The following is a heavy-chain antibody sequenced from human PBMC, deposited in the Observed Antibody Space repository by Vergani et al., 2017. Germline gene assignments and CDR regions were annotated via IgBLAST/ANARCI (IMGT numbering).Heavy chain of an antibody. CDR1: GFTFNISA. V-gene: IGHV3-23*01. Sequence: EVRLLESGGGLVQPGGSLRLSCAASGFTFNISAMSLVRQATGQGLEWVSTITYNGGRTYYADSVTGRFTISRDNSKNTLFLQLKTLRAEDTGVYYCAKDYNIMGDLHYWGQGTLVAVSS. CDR3: AKDYNIMGDLHY. D-gene: IGHD3-16*01. J-gene: IGHJ4*02. CDR2: ITYNGGRT.